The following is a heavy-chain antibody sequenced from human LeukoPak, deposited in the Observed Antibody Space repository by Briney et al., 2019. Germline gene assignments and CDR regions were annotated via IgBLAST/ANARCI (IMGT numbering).Heavy chain of an antibody. V-gene: IGHV3-20*04. D-gene: IGHD5-24*01. CDR2: INWNGGST. CDR3: AREGGDGYKVIAYYFDY. CDR1: GFTFDDYG. Sequence: GGSLRLSCAASGFTFDDYGMSWVRQAPGKGLEWVSGINWNGGSTGYADSVKGRFTISRDNAKNSLYLQMNSLRAEDTALYYCAREGGDGYKVIAYYFDYWGQGTLVTVSS. J-gene: IGHJ4*02.